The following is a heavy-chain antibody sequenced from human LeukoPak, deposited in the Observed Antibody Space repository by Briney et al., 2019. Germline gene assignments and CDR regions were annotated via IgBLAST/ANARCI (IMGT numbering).Heavy chain of an antibody. V-gene: IGHV3-7*01. CDR2: MKEDGSEI. J-gene: IGHJ4*02. CDR1: GFTFSTYW. CDR3: ARGVYHFDY. D-gene: IGHD2/OR15-2a*01. Sequence: PGGSLRLSCAASGFTFSTYWMTWVRQAPGKGLEWVAYMKEDGSEIYYLDSVKGRFTISRDNAKNSLYLQMNSLRAEDTAVYYCARGVYHFDYWGQGTLVTVSS.